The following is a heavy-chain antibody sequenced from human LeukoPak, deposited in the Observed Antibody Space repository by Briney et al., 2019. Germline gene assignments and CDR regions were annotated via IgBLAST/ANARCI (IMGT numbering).Heavy chain of an antibody. CDR3: AREAAGGYTHRYYYMDV. Sequence: ASVKVSCKAFGYTFTSNYMHWVRQAPGQGPEWMGVISPSGGSTTYAQKFQGRVTLTRDMSTSTDYLELSSLRSEDTAVYYCAREAAGGYTHRYYYMDVWGKGTTVTVSS. V-gene: IGHV1-46*01. D-gene: IGHD5-18*01. CDR1: GYTFTSNY. J-gene: IGHJ6*03. CDR2: ISPSGGST.